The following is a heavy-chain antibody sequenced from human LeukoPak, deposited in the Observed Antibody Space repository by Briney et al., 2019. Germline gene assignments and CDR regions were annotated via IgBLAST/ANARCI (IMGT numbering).Heavy chain of an antibody. CDR1: GYSFTSYW. V-gene: IGHV5-51*01. J-gene: IGHJ6*02. Sequence: GESLKISCKGSGYSFTSYWIGWVRQMPGKGLEWMGIIYPGDSDTRYSPSFQGQVTTSADKSISTAYLQWSSLKASDTAMYYCARPGSSWSPRSDYYGMDVWGQGTTVTVSS. D-gene: IGHD6-13*01. CDR3: ARPGSSWSPRSDYYGMDV. CDR2: IYPGDSDT.